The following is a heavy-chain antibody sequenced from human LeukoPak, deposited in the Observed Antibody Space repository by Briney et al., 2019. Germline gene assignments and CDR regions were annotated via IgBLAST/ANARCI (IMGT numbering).Heavy chain of an antibody. V-gene: IGHV4-34*01. D-gene: IGHD4-17*01. J-gene: IGHJ5*02. CDR3: ARGHYGVLFDP. Sequence: SETLSLTCAVYGGSFSGYYWSWIRQHPGKGLEWIGEINHSGSTNYNPSLKSRVTISVDTSKTQFSLKLSSVTAADTAVYYCARGHYGVLFDPWGQGTLVTVSS. CDR1: GGSFSGYY. CDR2: INHSGST.